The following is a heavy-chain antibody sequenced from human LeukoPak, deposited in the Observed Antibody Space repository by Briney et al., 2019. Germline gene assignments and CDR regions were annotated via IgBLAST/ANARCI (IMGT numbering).Heavy chain of an antibody. D-gene: IGHD3-22*01. V-gene: IGHV4-61*02. Sequence: PSETLSLTCTVSGGSISSGSYYWSWIRQPAGKGLEWIGRIYTSGSTNYNPSLKSRVTISVDTSKNQFSLKLSSVTAADTAVYYCASSNVDYYDSSGYYGFDYWGQGTLVTVSS. CDR3: ASSNVDYYDSSGYYGFDY. CDR2: IYTSGST. J-gene: IGHJ4*02. CDR1: GGSISSGSYY.